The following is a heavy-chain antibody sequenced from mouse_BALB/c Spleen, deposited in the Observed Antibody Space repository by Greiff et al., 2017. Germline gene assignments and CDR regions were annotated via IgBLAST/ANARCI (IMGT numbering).Heavy chain of an antibody. Sequence: EVKLVESGGGLVKPGGSLKLSCAASGFTFSDYYMYWVRQTPEKRLEWVATISDGGSYTYYPDSVKGRFTISRDNAKNNLYLQMSSLKSEDKAMYYCARDTERSGDFADWGQGTTLTVSS. CDR2: ISDGGSYT. D-gene: IGHD1-1*01. CDR1: GFTFSDYY. V-gene: IGHV5-4*02. J-gene: IGHJ2*01. CDR3: ARDTERSGDFAD.